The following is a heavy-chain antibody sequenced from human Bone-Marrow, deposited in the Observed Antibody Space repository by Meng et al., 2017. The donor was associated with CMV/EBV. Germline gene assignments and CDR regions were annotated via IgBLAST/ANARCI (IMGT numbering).Heavy chain of an antibody. V-gene: IGHV3-30-3*01. Sequence: GGSLRLSCAASGFTFSSYAMHWVRQAPGKGLEWVAVISYDGSNKYYADSVKGRFTISRDNSKNTLYLQMNSLRAEDTAVYYCARDADIAAAGYYYYGMDVWGQGTTVTVSS. D-gene: IGHD6-13*01. CDR1: GFTFSSYA. J-gene: IGHJ6*02. CDR3: ARDADIAAAGYYYYGMDV. CDR2: ISYDGSNK.